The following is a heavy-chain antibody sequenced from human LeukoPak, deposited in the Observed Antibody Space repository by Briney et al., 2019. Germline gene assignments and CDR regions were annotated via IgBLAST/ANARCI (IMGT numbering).Heavy chain of an antibody. Sequence: GASVKVSCKASGYTFNIYGINWVRQAPGQGLEWRGWISVDNGNTDSAQNLQGRLTITTDTSTSTAYMELRSLRSDDTAIYFCARDFFGGRSGYARRGIKYWGQGTLVTVSS. D-gene: IGHD5-12*01. V-gene: IGHV1-18*01. CDR3: ARDFFGGRSGYARRGIKY. CDR1: GYTFNIYG. CDR2: ISVDNGNT. J-gene: IGHJ4*02.